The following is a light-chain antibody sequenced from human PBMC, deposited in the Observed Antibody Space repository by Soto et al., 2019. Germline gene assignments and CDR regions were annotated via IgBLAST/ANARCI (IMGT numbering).Light chain of an antibody. CDR3: QKYNSALWT. CDR2: AAS. CDR1: QGISNY. Sequence: DIQMTQSPSSLSASVGDRVTITCRARQGISNYLAWYQQKPGKVPKLLIYAASTLQSGVPSRFSGSGSGTDFTLTISSLQPEDVATYYCQKYNSALWTFGQGTKVEIK. J-gene: IGKJ1*01. V-gene: IGKV1-27*01.